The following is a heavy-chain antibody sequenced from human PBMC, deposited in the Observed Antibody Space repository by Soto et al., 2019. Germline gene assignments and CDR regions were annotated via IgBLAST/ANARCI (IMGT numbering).Heavy chain of an antibody. Sequence: ASVKVSCKASGYTFTSYGISWVRQAPGQGLEWMGWISAYNGNTNYAQKLQGRVTMTTDTSTSTAYMELRSLRSDDTAVYYCAREHPSPYGDYVDAFDIWGQGTMVTVSS. CDR3: AREHPSPYGDYVDAFDI. J-gene: IGHJ3*02. CDR2: ISAYNGNT. V-gene: IGHV1-18*01. D-gene: IGHD4-17*01. CDR1: GYTFTSYG.